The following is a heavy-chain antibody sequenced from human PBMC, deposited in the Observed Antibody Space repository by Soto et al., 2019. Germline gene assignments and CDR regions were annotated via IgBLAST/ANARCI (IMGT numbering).Heavy chain of an antibody. Sequence: QVQLVQSGAEVKKPGSSVKVSCKASGDTFSSYPFSWVRQAPGQGLEWMGGIIPLFGAANYAQKLQGRVMITADESTSTLYMELSSLRSEDTAVYYCARDRSTTLVDRYYSMDVWGQGTMMTVSS. CDR2: IIPLFGAA. V-gene: IGHV1-69*01. D-gene: IGHD1-26*01. J-gene: IGHJ6*02. CDR1: GDTFSSYP. CDR3: ARDRSTTLVDRYYSMDV.